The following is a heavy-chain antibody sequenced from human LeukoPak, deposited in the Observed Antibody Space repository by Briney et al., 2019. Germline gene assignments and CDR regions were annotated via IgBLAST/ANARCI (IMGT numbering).Heavy chain of an antibody. CDR1: GFTFSSYS. CDR3: ARDPRRLGYCSSTSCYFPWFDP. CDR2: ISSSSSYI. D-gene: IGHD2-2*01. Sequence: GGSLRLSCAASGFTFSSYSMNWVRQAPGKGLEWVSSISSSSSYIYYADSVKGRFTISRDNAKNSLYLQMNSLRAEDTAVYYCARDPRRLGYCSSTSCYFPWFDPWGQGTLVTVSS. V-gene: IGHV3-21*01. J-gene: IGHJ5*02.